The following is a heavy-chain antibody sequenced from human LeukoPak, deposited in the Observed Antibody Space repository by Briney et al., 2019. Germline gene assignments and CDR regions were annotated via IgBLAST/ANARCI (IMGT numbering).Heavy chain of an antibody. CDR2: ISSSGSTI. CDR1: GFTFSSYE. J-gene: IGHJ4*02. Sequence: GGSLRLSCAASGFTFSSYEMNWVRQAPGKGLEWVSYISSSGSTIYYADSVKGRFTISRDNAKNSLYLQMNSLRAEDTAVYYCAREGLYYFDYWGQGTLVTVSS. CDR3: AREGLYYFDY. V-gene: IGHV3-48*03.